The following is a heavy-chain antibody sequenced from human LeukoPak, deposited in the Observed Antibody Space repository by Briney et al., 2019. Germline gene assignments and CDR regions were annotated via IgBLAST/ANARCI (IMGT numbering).Heavy chain of an antibody. J-gene: IGHJ4*02. D-gene: IGHD3-22*01. Sequence: GSLRLSCAASGFTVSSNYMSWVRQAPGKGLEWVSVIYSGGNTYYADSVKGRFTISRDNSKNTLYLQMNSLRAEDTAVYYCARGVANYYDSSGYQNWGQGTLVTVSS. CDR2: IYSGGNT. CDR3: ARGVANYYDSSGYQN. CDR1: GFTVSSNY. V-gene: IGHV3-53*01.